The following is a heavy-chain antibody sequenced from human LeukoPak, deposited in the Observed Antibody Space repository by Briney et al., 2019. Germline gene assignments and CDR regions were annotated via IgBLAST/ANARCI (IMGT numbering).Heavy chain of an antibody. V-gene: IGHV4-4*07. CDR2: FYSSGST. CDR3: ARVAVSRYFDL. J-gene: IGHJ2*01. D-gene: IGHD6-19*01. Sequence: PSETLSLTCTVSGGSVTTYYWSWIRQPAGKGLEWIGRFYSSGSTTYNPSLESRVTMSVDTSKNQFFLNLTSVTAADAAMYYCARVAVSRYFDLWGRGTLLTVSS. CDR1: GGSVTTYY.